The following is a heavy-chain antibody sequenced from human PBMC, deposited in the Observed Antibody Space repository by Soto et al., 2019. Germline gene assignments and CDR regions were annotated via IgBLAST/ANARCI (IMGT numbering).Heavy chain of an antibody. CDR2: ISFSGAT. J-gene: IGHJ3*01. D-gene: IGHD3-10*01. Sequence: QVQLQESGPGLVTPSETLSLTCTVSGGSLSSNFGSWIRQPPGKGLEWMAYISFSGATSYNPSHKRRLTISLDTSKNQFSLKLTSVTAADTAVYYCASVLFGADAFDFWGQGTLVTVSS. CDR3: ASVLFGADAFDF. CDR1: GGSLSSNF. V-gene: IGHV4-59*01.